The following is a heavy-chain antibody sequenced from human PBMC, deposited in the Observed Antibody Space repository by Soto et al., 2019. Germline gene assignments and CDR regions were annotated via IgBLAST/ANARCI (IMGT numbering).Heavy chain of an antibody. Sequence: SETLSLTCTVSGGSITSSGYYWGWIRQPPGKGLEWIGSMYYSGSGSTYYNPSLQSRATISVDSSKNQFSLKVSSVTAADTAVCSCARSIVVPAANFDFWGQGILVTVSS. J-gene: IGHJ4*02. V-gene: IGHV4-39*01. D-gene: IGHD2-2*01. CDR3: ARSIVVPAANFDF. CDR2: MYYSGSGST. CDR1: GGSITSSGYY.